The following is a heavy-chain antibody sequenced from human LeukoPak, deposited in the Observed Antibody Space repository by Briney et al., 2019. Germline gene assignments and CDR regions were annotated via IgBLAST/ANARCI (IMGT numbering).Heavy chain of an antibody. Sequence: GASVKVSCKASGYTFTSYGISWVRQAPGQGLEWMGWISAYNGNTNYAQKLQGRVTMTTDTSTSTAYMELRSLRSDDTAVYYCARYCSGGSCTPGLDYWGQGTLVTVSS. V-gene: IGHV1-18*01. J-gene: IGHJ4*02. CDR3: ARYCSGGSCTPGLDY. CDR2: ISAYNGNT. D-gene: IGHD2-15*01. CDR1: GYTFTSYG.